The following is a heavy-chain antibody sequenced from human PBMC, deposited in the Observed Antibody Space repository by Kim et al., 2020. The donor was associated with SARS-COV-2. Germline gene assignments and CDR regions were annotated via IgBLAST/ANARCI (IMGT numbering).Heavy chain of an antibody. J-gene: IGHJ6*01. V-gene: IGHV3-30*04. CDR1: GFTFSSYA. CDR2: ISYDGSNK. D-gene: IGHD6-19*01. CDR3: ARDIVSYIRGWIYYYYG. Sequence: GGSLRLSCAASGFTFSSYAMHWVRQAPGKGLEWVAVISYDGSNKNYADSVKGRFTISRDNSKNTLYLQMNSLRAEDTAVYYCARDIVSYIRGWIYYYYG.